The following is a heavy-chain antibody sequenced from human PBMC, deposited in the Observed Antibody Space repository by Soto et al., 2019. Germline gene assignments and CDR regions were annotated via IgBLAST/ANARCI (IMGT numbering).Heavy chain of an antibody. D-gene: IGHD6-13*01. V-gene: IGHV4-31*03. CDR3: ARSLPTYSSSWSYFDY. J-gene: IGHJ4*02. CDR1: GGSISSGGYY. CDR2: IYYSGST. Sequence: SETLSLTCTVSGGSISSGGYYWSWIRQHPGKGLEWIGYIYYSGSTYYNPSLKSRVTISVDTSKNQFSLKLSSVTAADTAVYYCARSLPTYSSSWSYFDYWGQGTLVTV.